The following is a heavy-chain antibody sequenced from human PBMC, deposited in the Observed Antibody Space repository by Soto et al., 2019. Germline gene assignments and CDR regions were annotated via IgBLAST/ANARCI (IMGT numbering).Heavy chain of an antibody. D-gene: IGHD6-6*01. CDR2: INPSGGST. CDR3: ARDLESSSSYQGGYYYYGMDV. CDR1: GYTFTSYY. V-gene: IGHV1-46*01. Sequence: GASVKVSCKASGYTFTSYYMHWVRQAPGQGLEWMGIINPSGGSTSYAQKFQGRVTMTRDTSTSTVYMELSSLRSEDTAVYYCARDLESSSSYQGGYYYYGMDVWGQGTTVTVSS. J-gene: IGHJ6*02.